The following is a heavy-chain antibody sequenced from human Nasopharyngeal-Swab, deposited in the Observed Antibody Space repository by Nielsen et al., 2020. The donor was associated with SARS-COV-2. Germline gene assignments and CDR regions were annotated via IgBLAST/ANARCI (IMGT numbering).Heavy chain of an antibody. J-gene: IGHJ6*02. V-gene: IGHV7-4-1*02. CDR3: ARVNVVYYYYCIDF. D-gene: IGHD2-15*01. CDR2: IIINTGNT. Sequence: WVRQAPGQGLEWLGWIIINTGNTTSAQGFTGRFVFSLDTSVSTAYLQISSLKAEDTAVYFCARVNVVYYYYCIDFWGQGTTVTVSS.